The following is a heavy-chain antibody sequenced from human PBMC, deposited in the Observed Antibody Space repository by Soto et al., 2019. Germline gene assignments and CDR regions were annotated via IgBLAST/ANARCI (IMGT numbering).Heavy chain of an antibody. J-gene: IGHJ6*02. Sequence: SETLSLTCTVSGGSISSSSYYWGWIRQPPGKGLEWIGSIYYSGSTYYNPSLKSRVTISVDTSKNQFSLKLSSVTAADTAVYYCARQFVDTAMESYYYYYGMDVWGQGTTVTVSS. V-gene: IGHV4-39*01. D-gene: IGHD5-18*01. CDR2: IYYSGST. CDR1: GGSISSSSYY. CDR3: ARQFVDTAMESYYYYYGMDV.